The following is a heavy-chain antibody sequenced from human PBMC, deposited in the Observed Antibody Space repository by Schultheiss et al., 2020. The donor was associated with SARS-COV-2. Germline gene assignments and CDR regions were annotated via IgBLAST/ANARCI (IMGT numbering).Heavy chain of an antibody. J-gene: IGHJ5*02. CDR1: GGSISSSSYY. CDR3: ARLPFVVVTGPIYNWFDA. Sequence: SQTLSLTCTVSGGSISSSSYYWSWIRQPPGKGLEWIGSISYSGSTYYNTSLKSRVTISVDTSKNQLSLKLSSVTAADTAVYYCARLPFVVVTGPIYNWFDAWGQGTLVTVSS. V-gene: IGHV4-39*01. D-gene: IGHD2-21*02. CDR2: ISYSGST.